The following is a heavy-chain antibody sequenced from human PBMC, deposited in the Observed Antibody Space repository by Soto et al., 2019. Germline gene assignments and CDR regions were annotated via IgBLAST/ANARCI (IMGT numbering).Heavy chain of an antibody. D-gene: IGHD6-6*01. CDR1: GFTFSSYS. CDR3: AREAYSSSSGLFDY. J-gene: IGHJ4*02. CDR2: ISSSSSYI. V-gene: IGHV3-21*01. Sequence: GGSLRLSCAASGFTFSSYSMNWVRQAPGKGLEWVSSISSSSSYIYYADSVKGRFTISRDNAKNSLYVQMNSLRAEDTAVYYCAREAYSSSSGLFDYWGQGTLVTVSS.